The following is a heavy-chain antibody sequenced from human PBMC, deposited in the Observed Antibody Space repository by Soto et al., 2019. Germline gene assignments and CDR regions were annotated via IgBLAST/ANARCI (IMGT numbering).Heavy chain of an antibody. D-gene: IGHD3-10*01. J-gene: IGHJ3*02. CDR3: ARALVDGSEALDI. CDR2: INPSGGST. CDR1: GYTFTSYY. V-gene: IGHV1-46*01. Sequence: ASVKVSCKASGYTFTSYYMHWVRQAPGQGLEWIGIINPSGGSTNYAQKFQGRVTMTRDTSTSTVYMELSSLRSEDTAVYYCARALVDGSEALDIWGQGTMVTVSS.